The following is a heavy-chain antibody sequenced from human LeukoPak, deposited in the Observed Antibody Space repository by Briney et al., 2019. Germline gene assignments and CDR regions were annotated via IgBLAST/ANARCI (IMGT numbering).Heavy chain of an antibody. J-gene: IGHJ4*02. CDR2: ISGSGAGT. Sequence: GGSLRLSCAASGFAFSTYGMSWVRQAPGKGPEWVSAISGSGAGTYYADSMKGRFTISRDNSKNTLYLQINSLRAEDTALYYCAKDLSWGLDYWGLGTLVTASS. CDR1: GFAFSTYG. V-gene: IGHV3-23*01. D-gene: IGHD7-27*01. CDR3: AKDLSWGLDY.